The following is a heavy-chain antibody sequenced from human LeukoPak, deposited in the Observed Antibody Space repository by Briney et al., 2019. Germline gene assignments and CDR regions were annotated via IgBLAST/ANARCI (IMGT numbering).Heavy chain of an antibody. V-gene: IGHV3-66*01. CDR3: ARGGYYDSSGYLY. D-gene: IGHD3-22*01. Sequence: GGSLRLSCAASGFTVSSNYMSWVRQAPGKGLEWVSVIYSGGRTYYADSVKGRFTISRDNSKNTLYLQMNSLRAEDTAEHYCARGGYYDSSGYLYWGQGTLVTVSS. CDR2: IYSGGRT. CDR1: GFTVSSNY. J-gene: IGHJ4*02.